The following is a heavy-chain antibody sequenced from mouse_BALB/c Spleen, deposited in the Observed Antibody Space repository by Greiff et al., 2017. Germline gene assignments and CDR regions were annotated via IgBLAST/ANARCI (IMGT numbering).Heavy chain of an antibody. CDR2: INSNGGST. CDR1: GFTFSSYG. V-gene: IGHV5-6-3*01. Sequence: EVKLMESGGGLVQPGGSLKLSCAASGFTFSSYGMSWVRQTPDKRLELVATINSNGGSTYYPDSVKGRFTISRDNAKNTLYLQMSSLKSEDTAMYYCARDRGECFDYWGQGTLVTVSA. J-gene: IGHJ3*01. CDR3: ARDRGECFDY.